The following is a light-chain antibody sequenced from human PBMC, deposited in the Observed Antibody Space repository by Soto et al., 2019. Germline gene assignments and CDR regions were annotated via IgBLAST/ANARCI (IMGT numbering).Light chain of an antibody. J-gene: IGLJ1*01. Sequence: QSVLTQPASVSGSPRQSITISCTGTRSDIGSDNYVPWYQLHPEKAPKLLIYEVTSRPSGVSDRFSGSKSGTTASLIISGLQAEDEAHYYCHSYTSTGTLYVFGTGTKLTVL. CDR2: EVT. V-gene: IGLV2-14*01. CDR3: HSYTSTGTLYV. CDR1: RSDIGSDNY.